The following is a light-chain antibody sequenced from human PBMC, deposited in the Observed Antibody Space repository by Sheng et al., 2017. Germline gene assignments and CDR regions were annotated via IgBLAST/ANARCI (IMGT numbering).Light chain of an antibody. CDR1: GYIGNSDF. CDR2: DVY. J-gene: IGLJ2*01. V-gene: IGLV2-14*03. CDR3: SSYTNISPLGV. Sequence: QSALTQPASVSGSPGQSVTISCTGGYIGNSDFVSWYQHHPGKAPKLMIYDVYNRPSGVSNRFSGSKSGNTASLTISGLQAEDEADYYCSSYTNISPLGVFGGGTKLTVL.